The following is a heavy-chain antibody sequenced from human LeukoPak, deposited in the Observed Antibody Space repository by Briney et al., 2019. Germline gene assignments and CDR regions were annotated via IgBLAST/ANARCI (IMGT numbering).Heavy chain of an antibody. J-gene: IGHJ4*02. V-gene: IGHV3-15*01. Sequence: GGSLRLSCAASGFTFSNAWMSWVRQAPGKGLEWVGRIKSKTDGGTKDYAAPVKGRFTISRDDSKNTLYLQMNSLKTEDTAVYYRTTDDYAMITFGGVIVSSLGYFDYWGQGTLVTVSS. CDR3: TTDDYAMITFGGVIVSSLGYFDY. CDR1: GFTFSNAW. D-gene: IGHD3-16*02. CDR2: IKSKTDGGTK.